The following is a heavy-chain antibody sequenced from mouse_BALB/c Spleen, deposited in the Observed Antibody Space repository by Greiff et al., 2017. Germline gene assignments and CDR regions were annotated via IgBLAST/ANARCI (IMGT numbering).Heavy chain of an antibody. CDR2: ISTYYGDA. CDR1: GYTFTDYA. CDR3: ARPDYYGSSYYAMDY. Sequence: QVQLKESGAELVRPGVSVKISCKGSGYTFTDYAMHWVKQSHAKSLEWIGVISTYYGDASYNQKFKGKATMTVDKSSSTAYMELARLTSEDSAIYYCARPDYYGSSYYAMDYWGQGTSVTVSS. D-gene: IGHD1-1*01. J-gene: IGHJ4*01. V-gene: IGHV1S137*01.